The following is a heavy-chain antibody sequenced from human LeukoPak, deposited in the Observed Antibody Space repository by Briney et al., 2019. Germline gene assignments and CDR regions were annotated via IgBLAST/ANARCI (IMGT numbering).Heavy chain of an antibody. V-gene: IGHV1-69*05. Sequence: ASVKVSCKASGGTFSSYAISWVRQAPGQGLEWMGGIIPIFGTANYAQKFQGRVTITTDESTSTAYMEPSSLRSEDTAVYYCARKGYGGVYDYWGQGTLVTVSS. CDR1: GGTFSSYA. CDR3: ARKGYGGVYDY. D-gene: IGHD5-12*01. J-gene: IGHJ4*02. CDR2: IIPIFGTA.